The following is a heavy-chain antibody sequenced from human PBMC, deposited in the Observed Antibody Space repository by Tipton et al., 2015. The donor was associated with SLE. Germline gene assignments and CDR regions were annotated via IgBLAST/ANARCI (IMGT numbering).Heavy chain of an antibody. Sequence: AVSGFTFSSYDMHWVRQATGKGLEWVSAIGTAGDTYYPGSVKGRFTISRENAKNSLYLQMNSLRARDTAVYYCARGGSGSYFYYYYGMDVWGQGTTVTVSS. V-gene: IGHV3-13*01. D-gene: IGHD1-26*01. J-gene: IGHJ6*02. CDR2: IGTAGDT. CDR3: ARGGSGSYFYYYYGMDV. CDR1: GFTFSSYD.